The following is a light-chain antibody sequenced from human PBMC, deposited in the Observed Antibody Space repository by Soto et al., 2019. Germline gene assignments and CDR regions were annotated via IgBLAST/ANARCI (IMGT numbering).Light chain of an antibody. CDR2: DVS. V-gene: IGLV2-8*01. CDR3: SSYAATNKVT. CDR1: SSDVGGYNS. Sequence: QSALTQPPSASGSPAQSVTISCTGTSSDVGGYNSVSWYQHHPAKAPKLIIYDVSKRPSGVPDRFSGSKSGNTASLTVSGLQAEDEADYYCSSYAATNKVTFGGGTKLTVL. J-gene: IGLJ2*01.